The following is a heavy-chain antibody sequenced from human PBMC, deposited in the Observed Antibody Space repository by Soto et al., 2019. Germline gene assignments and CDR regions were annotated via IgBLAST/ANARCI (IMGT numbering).Heavy chain of an antibody. J-gene: IGHJ4*02. CDR2: SRYKADNYSQ. Sequence: EVQLVESGGGLVQPGGSLRLSCAVSGFDFRHHHMDWVRQAPGKGLEWVGRSRYKADNYSQDYAASAKGRFTISRDESKNTLNLQMSSLRTEDSDVFYCVCWLWGIGHWGQGTKVTVSP. D-gene: IGHD3-16*01. CDR1: GFDFRHHH. CDR3: VCWLWGIGH. V-gene: IGHV3-72*01.